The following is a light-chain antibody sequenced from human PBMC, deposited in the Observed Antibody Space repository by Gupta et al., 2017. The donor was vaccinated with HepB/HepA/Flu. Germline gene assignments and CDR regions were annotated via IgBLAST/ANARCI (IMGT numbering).Light chain of an antibody. V-gene: IGLV1-47*01. Sequence: QSMLTQPPSASGTPGQGVTISCSGSNSNIGNNYVSWYQQIPGTAPKLLIYRDNQRPSGVPDRFSGSNSGTSASLAISGLRSDDEADYYCATWDDSLSGQKIFGGGTKLTVL. J-gene: IGLJ2*01. CDR2: RDN. CDR1: NSNIGNNY. CDR3: ATWDDSLSGQKI.